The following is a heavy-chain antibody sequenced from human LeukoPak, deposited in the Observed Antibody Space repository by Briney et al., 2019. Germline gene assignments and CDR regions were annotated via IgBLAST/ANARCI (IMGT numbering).Heavy chain of an antibody. CDR2: ISGSGGST. V-gene: IGHV3-23*01. Sequence: GGSLRLSCAASGFTLSSYAMSWVRQAPGKGLEWVSAISGSGGSTYYADSVKGRFTISRDNSKNTLYLQMNSLRAEDTAVYYCAKGAGYSSSSSRYYFDYWGQGTLVTVSS. CDR3: AKGAGYSSSSSRYYFDY. J-gene: IGHJ4*02. CDR1: GFTLSSYA. D-gene: IGHD6-6*01.